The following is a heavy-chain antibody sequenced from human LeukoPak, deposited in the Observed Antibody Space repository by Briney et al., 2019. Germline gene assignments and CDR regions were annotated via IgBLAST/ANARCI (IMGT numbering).Heavy chain of an antibody. CDR1: GFTFSSYG. J-gene: IGHJ4*02. CDR3: AKDQGIAVAGQFDY. V-gene: IGHV3-23*01. D-gene: IGHD6-19*01. Sequence: GGTLRLSCAASGFTFSSYGMSWVRQAPGRGLEWVSAISGSGGSTYYADSVKGRFTISRDNSKNTLYLQMNSLRAEDTAVYYCAKDQGIAVAGQFDYWGQGTLVTVSS. CDR2: ISGSGGST.